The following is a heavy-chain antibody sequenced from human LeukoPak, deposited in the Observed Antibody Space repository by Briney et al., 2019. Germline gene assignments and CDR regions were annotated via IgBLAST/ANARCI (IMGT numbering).Heavy chain of an antibody. CDR1: GGSISSSNW. D-gene: IGHD1-26*01. CDR2: IYHSGST. J-gene: IGHJ4*02. Sequence: SGTLSLTCAVSGGSISSSNWWSWVRQPPGKGLEWIGEIYHSGSTNYNPSLKSRVTMSVDTSKNQFSLELTSVTAADTAIYYCARAGATYFDYWGQGAQVTVSS. V-gene: IGHV4-4*02. CDR3: ARAGATYFDY.